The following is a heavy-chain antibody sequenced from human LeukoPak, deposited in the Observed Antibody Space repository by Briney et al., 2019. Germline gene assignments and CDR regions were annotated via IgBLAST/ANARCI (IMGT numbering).Heavy chain of an antibody. Sequence: PGGSLRLSCAASGSTFSSYAMSWVRQAPGKGLEWVSAISGSGGSTYYADSVKGRFTISRDNSKNTLYLQMNSLRAEDTAVYYCAKSPSHTGTTWGYFDYWGQGTLVTVSS. V-gene: IGHV3-23*01. CDR1: GSTFSSYA. CDR3: AKSPSHTGTTWGYFDY. J-gene: IGHJ4*02. D-gene: IGHD1-7*01. CDR2: ISGSGGST.